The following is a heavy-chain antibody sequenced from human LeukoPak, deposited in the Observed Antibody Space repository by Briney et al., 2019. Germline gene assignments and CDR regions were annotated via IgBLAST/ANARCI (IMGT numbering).Heavy chain of an antibody. CDR1: GYSISSGNY. Sequence: SETLSLTCTVSGYSISSGNYWDWIRQPPGKGLEWIGSIYHSGSTYYNPSLKSRVTISVDTSKNQFSLKLSSVTAADTAVYYCARTRSGSYYRDLDYWGQGTLVTVSS. D-gene: IGHD1-26*01. CDR3: ARTRSGSYYRDLDY. CDR2: IYHSGST. V-gene: IGHV4-38-2*02. J-gene: IGHJ4*02.